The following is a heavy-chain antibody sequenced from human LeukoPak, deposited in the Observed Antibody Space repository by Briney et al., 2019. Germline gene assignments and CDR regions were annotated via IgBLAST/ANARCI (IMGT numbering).Heavy chain of an antibody. J-gene: IGHJ4*02. V-gene: IGHV3-23*01. CDR1: GLTFGDYA. D-gene: IGHD4-4*01. CDR3: AKSAPSKY. Sequence: GGSLRLSCTVSGLTFGDYAMSWVRQAPGKGLEWVSHIIASAGSTDYADSVKGRFTISRDNSKDTLYLQMTSLRAEDTAVYYCAKSAPSKYWGQGTLVTVSS. CDR2: IIASAGST.